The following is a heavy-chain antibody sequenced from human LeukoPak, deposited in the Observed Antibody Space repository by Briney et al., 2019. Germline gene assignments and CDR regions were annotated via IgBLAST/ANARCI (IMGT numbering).Heavy chain of an antibody. CDR1: GYTFTDYY. CDR3: ATDGIYYAQHLYAFDI. CDR2: VDPEDGEK. V-gene: IGHV1-69-2*01. J-gene: IGHJ3*02. Sequence: GATVTISCKVSGYTFTDYYMHWVQQAPGKGLEWMGLVDPEDGEKIYAEKFQGRVTITADTSTDTAYMELSSLRSEDTAVYYCATDGIYYAQHLYAFDIWGQGTMVTVSS. D-gene: IGHD3-10*01.